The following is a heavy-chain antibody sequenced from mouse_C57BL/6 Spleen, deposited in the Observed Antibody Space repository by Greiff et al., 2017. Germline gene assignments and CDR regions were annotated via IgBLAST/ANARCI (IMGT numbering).Heavy chain of an antibody. CDR2: IDPSDSET. CDR3: ARGDYSNPFAY. CDR1: GYTFTSYW. V-gene: IGHV1-52*01. Sequence: QVQLQQPGAELVRPGSSVKLSCKASGYTFTSYWMHWVKQRPIQGLEWIGNIDPSDSETHYNQKFKDKATLTVDKSSSTAYMQLSSLTSEDSAVYYWARGDYSNPFAYWGQGTLVTVSA. D-gene: IGHD2-5*01. J-gene: IGHJ3*01.